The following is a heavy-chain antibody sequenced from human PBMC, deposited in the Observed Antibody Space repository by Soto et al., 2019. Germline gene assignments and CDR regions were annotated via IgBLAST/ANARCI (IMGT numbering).Heavy chain of an antibody. CDR2: ISGNGGST. V-gene: IGHV3-23*01. Sequence: ERSLRLSCAFSVFTFINYAMKWVRQAPGKGLEWVSSISGNGGSTYYADSVKGRLTTSRDNSKNTLYLQMSSLRAEDTAVYYCAKSFYDSDRYPFTFDYWGQGALVTVSS. J-gene: IGHJ4*02. CDR3: AKSFYDSDRYPFTFDY. D-gene: IGHD3-22*01. CDR1: VFTFINYA.